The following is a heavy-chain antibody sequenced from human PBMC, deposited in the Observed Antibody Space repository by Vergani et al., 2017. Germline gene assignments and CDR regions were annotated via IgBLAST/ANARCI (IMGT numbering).Heavy chain of an antibody. Sequence: ELQLVESGGGLVQPGGSLRLSCAASGSTVSGNYMTWVRQAPGKGLEWVSGINNNGGSTYYADSVKGRFTISRDNSKNTLYLQMTDLRAEDTATYYCAKVCGSNSCPYGGGAFDVWGHGTMVTVSS. V-gene: IGHV3-23*04. CDR3: AKVCGSNSCPYGGGAFDV. CDR2: INNNGGST. D-gene: IGHD3-16*01. CDR1: GSTVSGNY. J-gene: IGHJ3*01.